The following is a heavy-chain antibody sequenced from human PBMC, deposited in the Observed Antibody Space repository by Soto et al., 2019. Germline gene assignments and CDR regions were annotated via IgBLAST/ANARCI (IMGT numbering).Heavy chain of an antibody. Sequence: EVQLLESGGDWIQPGGSLRLSCAASGFTLRSYGMLWVRQAPGKGLEWVSSISGRGAKTDYADSVKGRFTISRDSSNNTLFLQMNSLRAEDTAVYYCAKKGGGTYDDISGRGYNWFDTWGQGTLVSVSS. V-gene: IGHV3-23*01. CDR3: AKKGGGTYDDISGRGYNWFDT. J-gene: IGHJ5*02. D-gene: IGHD3-22*01. CDR1: GFTLRSYG. CDR2: ISGRGAKT.